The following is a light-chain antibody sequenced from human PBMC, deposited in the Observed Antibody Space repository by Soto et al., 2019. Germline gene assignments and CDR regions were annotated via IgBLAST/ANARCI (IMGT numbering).Light chain of an antibody. CDR2: KAS. Sequence: IKMNQSPSTLSATVGDRVTITCRASQSISSWLAWYQQKPGKAPKLLIYKASSLESGVPSRFSGSGSGTEFTLTISSLQPDDFATYYCQQYNSYSWTFGQGTKV. CDR1: QSISSW. V-gene: IGKV1-5*03. J-gene: IGKJ1*01. CDR3: QQYNSYSWT.